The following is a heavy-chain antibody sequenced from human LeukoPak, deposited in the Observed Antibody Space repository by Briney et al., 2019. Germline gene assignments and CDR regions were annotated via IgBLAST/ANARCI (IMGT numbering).Heavy chain of an antibody. V-gene: IGHV4-39*07. D-gene: IGHD2-15*01. CDR2: IYYSGST. CDR3: ASAKGGLL. CDR1: GGSISSSSYY. J-gene: IGHJ4*02. Sequence: SETLSLTCTASGGSISSSSYYWGWIRQPPGKGLEWIGSIYYSGSTYHNPSLKSRVTISVDTSKNQFSLKLSSVTAADTAVYYCASAKGGLLWGQGTLVTVSS.